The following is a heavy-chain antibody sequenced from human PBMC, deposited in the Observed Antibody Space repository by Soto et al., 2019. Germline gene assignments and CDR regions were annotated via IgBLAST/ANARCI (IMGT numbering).Heavy chain of an antibody. V-gene: IGHV3-30*03. CDR1: GFTFSSYG. CDR2: MSYDGSNQ. CDR3: VSGRLVVAGPEFDY. J-gene: IGHJ4*02. Sequence: QVQLVESGGGVVQPGRSLTLSCAASGFTFSSYGMHWVRQAPGKGLEWVAVMSYDGSNQYYADSVKGRFTISRDNSKNTLYLQMNSLRIEDTAVYYCVSGRLVVAGPEFDYWGQGTLVTVSS. D-gene: IGHD6-19*01.